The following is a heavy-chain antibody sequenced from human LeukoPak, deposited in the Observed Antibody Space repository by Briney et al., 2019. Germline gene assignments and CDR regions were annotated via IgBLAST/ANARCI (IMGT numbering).Heavy chain of an antibody. CDR1: GGTFSSHA. V-gene: IGHV1-69*05. CDR2: IIPIFGTA. CDR3: ADSSIAAPGAFDI. J-gene: IGHJ3*02. Sequence: ASVKVSCKASGGTFSSHAISWVRQAPGQGLEWMGRIIPIFGTANYAQKFQGRVTITTDEPTSTAYMELSSLRSEDTAVYYCADSSIAAPGAFDIWGQGTMVTVSS. D-gene: IGHD6-6*01.